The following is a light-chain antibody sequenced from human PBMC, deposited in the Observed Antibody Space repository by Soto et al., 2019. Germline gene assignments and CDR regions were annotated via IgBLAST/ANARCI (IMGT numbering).Light chain of an antibody. J-gene: IGKJ3*01. CDR1: QDITNY. CDR2: EAS. Sequence: DIQMTQSPSSLSASVGDTVTITCQASQDITNYLNWYQAKPGKAPKLLIYEASTLESGVPSRFSGSGSGTDFTLTISSLQPEDSATYYCQQSYGSPPFTFGPGTRVDI. V-gene: IGKV1-39*01. CDR3: QQSYGSPPFT.